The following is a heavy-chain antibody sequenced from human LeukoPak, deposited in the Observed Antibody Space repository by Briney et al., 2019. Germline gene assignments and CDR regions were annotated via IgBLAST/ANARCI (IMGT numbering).Heavy chain of an antibody. CDR1: GFTFSSYW. V-gene: IGHV3-7*01. CDR2: IKQDGSEK. J-gene: IGHJ4*02. CDR3: ARRPVATIAPFDY. D-gene: IGHD5-12*01. Sequence: GGSLGLSCAASGFTFSSYWMSWVRQAPGKGLEWVANIKQDGSEKYYVDSVKGRFTISGDTSKNHFSLKLSSVTAADTAVYYCARRPVATIAPFDYWGQGTLVAVSS.